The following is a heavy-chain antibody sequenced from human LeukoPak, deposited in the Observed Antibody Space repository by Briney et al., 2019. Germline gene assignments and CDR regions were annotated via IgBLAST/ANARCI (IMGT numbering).Heavy chain of an antibody. J-gene: IGHJ5*02. V-gene: IGHV1-3*01. CDR1: GYTFTSYA. Sequence: GASVKVSCKASGYTFTSYAMHWVRQAPGQRLEWMGWINAGNGNTKYSQKFQGRVTITRDTSASTAYMELSSLRSEDAAVYYCARVGASLAFDPWGQGTLVTVSS. CDR3: ARVGASLAFDP. CDR2: INAGNGNT. D-gene: IGHD3-16*01.